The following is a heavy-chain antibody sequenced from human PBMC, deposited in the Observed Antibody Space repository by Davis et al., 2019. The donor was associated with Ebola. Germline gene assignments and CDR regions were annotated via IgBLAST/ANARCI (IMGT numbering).Heavy chain of an antibody. CDR3: VRVSITGWYEYFDH. CDR1: GFTFSSYA. Sequence: GESLKISCAASGFTFSSYAMHWVRQAPGKGLEWVAVISYDGSNKYYADSVKGRFIISRDNAKNTLFLHMNSLRAEDTAVYYCVRVSITGWYEYFDHWGQGTLVTASS. CDR2: ISYDGSNK. D-gene: IGHD1-20*01. J-gene: IGHJ4*02. V-gene: IGHV3-30*04.